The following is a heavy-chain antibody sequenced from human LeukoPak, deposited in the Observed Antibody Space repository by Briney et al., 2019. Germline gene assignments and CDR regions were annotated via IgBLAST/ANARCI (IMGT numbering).Heavy chain of an antibody. V-gene: IGHV3-23*01. J-gene: IGHJ4*02. CDR1: GFTFSGYA. CDR2: ISGSGSST. D-gene: IGHD6-19*01. Sequence: PGGSLRLSCVASGFTFSGYAMSWVRQAPGKGLEWVSSISGSGSSTYYADSVKGRFTISRYNSKNTLYLQMNSLRADDTAVYYCAPRLRDSSGWYPYWGQGTLVTVSS. CDR3: APRLRDSSGWYPY.